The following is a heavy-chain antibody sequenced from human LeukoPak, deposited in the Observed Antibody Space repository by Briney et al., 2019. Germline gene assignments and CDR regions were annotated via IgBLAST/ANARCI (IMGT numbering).Heavy chain of an antibody. V-gene: IGHV3-23*01. J-gene: IGHJ4*02. D-gene: IGHD1-26*01. CDR3: AKQATRELLY. Sequence: GGSLRLSCAASGFTFSSYAMGWVRQAPGKGLEWVSAITASGGNTYYADSVKGRFTISRDNSKNTLYLQMNSLRAEDTAVYYCAKQATRELLYWGQGTLVTVSS. CDR1: GFTFSSYA. CDR2: ITASGGNT.